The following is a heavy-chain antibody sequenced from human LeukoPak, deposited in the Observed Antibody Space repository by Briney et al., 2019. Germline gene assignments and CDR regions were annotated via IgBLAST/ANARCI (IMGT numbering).Heavy chain of an antibody. CDR2: ISYHGSDK. CDR3: ARDLYCSGDSCYSGLKY. CDR1: GFIFSDYA. D-gene: IGHD2-15*01. V-gene: IGHV3-30*04. J-gene: IGHJ4*02. Sequence: GGSLRLSCVASGFIFSDYAMHWVRQAAGKGLEWVAIISYHGSDKSYADPVRGRFSVSRDNSKNTLYLQMNSLRAEDTAVYYCARDLYCSGDSCYSGLKYWGQGTLVTVSS.